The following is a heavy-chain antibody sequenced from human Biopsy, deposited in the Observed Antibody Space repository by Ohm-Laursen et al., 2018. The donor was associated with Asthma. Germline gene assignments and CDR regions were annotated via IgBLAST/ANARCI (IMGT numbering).Heavy chain of an antibody. CDR1: GVDLSSYG. D-gene: IGHD1-20*01. J-gene: IGHJ6*02. V-gene: IGHV3-30*18. CDR2: IAYDGSKK. Sequence: SLRLSCAASGVDLSSYGMNWVRQAPRKGLEWVAVIAYDGSKKYYADSVKGRFTISRDNSKNTLYLQMSSLRGEDTAVYYCAKGRYKWNDGYYGLDVWGQGTTVTVSS. CDR3: AKGRYKWNDGYYGLDV.